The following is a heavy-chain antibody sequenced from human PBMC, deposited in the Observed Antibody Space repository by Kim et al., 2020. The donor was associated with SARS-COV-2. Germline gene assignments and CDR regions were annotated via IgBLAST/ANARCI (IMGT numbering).Heavy chain of an antibody. V-gene: IGHV3-15*01. D-gene: IGHD3-10*01. J-gene: IGHJ4*02. CDR2: IKSKTDGGTT. CDR1: GFTFSNAW. Sequence: GGSLRLSCAASGFTFSNAWMSWVRQAPGKGLEWVGRIKSKTDGGTTDYAAPVKGRFTISRDDSKNTLYLQMNSLKTEDTAVYYCTTDRDSGLLWFGELLKPFDYWGQGTLVTVSS. CDR3: TTDRDSGLLWFGELLKPFDY.